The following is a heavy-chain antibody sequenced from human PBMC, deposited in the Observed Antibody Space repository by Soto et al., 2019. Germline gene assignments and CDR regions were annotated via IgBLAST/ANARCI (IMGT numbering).Heavy chain of an antibody. J-gene: IGHJ4*02. V-gene: IGHV6-1*01. D-gene: IGHD1-26*01. CDR2: TYYRSKWFN. CDR3: AKEGPNRSGTTTPFDY. CDR1: GDSVSSNSAA. Sequence: SQTLSLTCAISGDSVSSNSAAWNWIRQSPSRGLEWLGRTYYRSKWFNHYAESVKSRIIIDPDTSKNQFSLQLNSVTPEDTAVYYCAKEGPNRSGTTTPFDYWGQGTLVTVSS.